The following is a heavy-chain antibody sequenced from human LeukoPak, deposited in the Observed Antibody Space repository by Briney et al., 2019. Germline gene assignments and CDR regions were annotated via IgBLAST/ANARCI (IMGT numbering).Heavy chain of an antibody. D-gene: IGHD1-1*01. CDR3: ARVPGDNWNDDVGLHWFDP. CDR1: GYTFTSYG. V-gene: IGHV1-18*04. Sequence: GASVKVSCKASGYTFTSYGISWVRQAPGQGLEWMRWISAYNGNTNYAQKLQGRVTMTTDTSTSTAYMELRSLRSDDTAVYYCARVPGDNWNDDVGLHWFDPWGQGTLVTVSS. CDR2: ISAYNGNT. J-gene: IGHJ5*02.